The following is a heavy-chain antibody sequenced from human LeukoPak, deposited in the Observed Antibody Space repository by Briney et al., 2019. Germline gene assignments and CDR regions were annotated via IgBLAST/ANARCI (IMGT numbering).Heavy chain of an antibody. V-gene: IGHV1-69*05. D-gene: IGHD3-16*01. CDR2: IIPIFGTA. Sequence: SVKVSCKASGGTFSSYAISWVRQAPGQGLEWMGRIIPIFGTANYAQKFQGRVTITTDESTSTAYMELSSLRSEDTAVYYCAREDTDGGWFDPWGQGALVTVSS. CDR1: GGTFSSYA. CDR3: AREDTDGGWFDP. J-gene: IGHJ5*02.